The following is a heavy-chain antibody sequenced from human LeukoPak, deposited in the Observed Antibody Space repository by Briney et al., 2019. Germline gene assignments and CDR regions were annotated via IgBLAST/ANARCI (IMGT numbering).Heavy chain of an antibody. D-gene: IGHD5-18*01. CDR2: IYSGGST. Sequence: PGGSLRLSCAASGFTFSSHGMNWVRQAPGKGLEWVSVIYSGGSTYYADSVKGRFTISRDNSKNTLYLQMNSLRAEDTAVYYCARGHVDTAMVTDYWGQGTLVTVSS. CDR1: GFTFSSHG. V-gene: IGHV3-66*01. CDR3: ARGHVDTAMVTDY. J-gene: IGHJ4*02.